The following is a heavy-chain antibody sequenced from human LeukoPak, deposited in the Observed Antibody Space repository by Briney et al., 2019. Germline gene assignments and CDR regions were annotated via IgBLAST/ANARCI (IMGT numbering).Heavy chain of an antibody. Sequence: SQTLSHTCAISGDSVSSNSAAWNWIRQSPSRGLEWLGRTYYRSKLYNDYAVSVKSRITINPDTSKNQFSLQLNSVTPEDTAVYYCARGHRAYYDILTGPIYYFDYWGQGTLVTVSS. CDR1: GDSVSSNSAA. CDR2: TYYRSKLYN. J-gene: IGHJ4*02. V-gene: IGHV6-1*01. CDR3: ARGHRAYYDILTGPIYYFDY. D-gene: IGHD3-9*01.